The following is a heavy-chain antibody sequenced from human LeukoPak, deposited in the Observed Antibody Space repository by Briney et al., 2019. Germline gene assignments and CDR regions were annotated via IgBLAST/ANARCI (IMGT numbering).Heavy chain of an antibody. Sequence: SGGSLRLSCAASGFTFDDYAMHWVRQAPGKGLEWVSLISGDGGSTYYADSVKGRFTISRDNAKSTLYLQMSSLRAEDTAVYYCARDRRYSSSWPIDYWGQGTLVTVSS. CDR3: ARDRRYSSSWPIDY. V-gene: IGHV3-43*02. CDR1: GFTFDDYA. J-gene: IGHJ4*02. D-gene: IGHD6-13*01. CDR2: ISGDGGST.